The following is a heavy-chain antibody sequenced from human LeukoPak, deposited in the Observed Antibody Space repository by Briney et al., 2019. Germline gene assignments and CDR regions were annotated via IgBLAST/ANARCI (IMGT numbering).Heavy chain of an antibody. V-gene: IGHV4-38-2*01. J-gene: IGHJ3*02. Sequence: SETLSLTCAVSGYSISSGYYWGWIRQPPGKGLEWIGSIYHSGSTYYSPSLKSRVSISVDTSKNQFSLKLSSVTAADTAVYYCAVLFTIFGVVSSDAFDIWGQGTMVTVSS. D-gene: IGHD3-3*01. CDR3: AVLFTIFGVVSSDAFDI. CDR2: IYHSGST. CDR1: GYSISSGYY.